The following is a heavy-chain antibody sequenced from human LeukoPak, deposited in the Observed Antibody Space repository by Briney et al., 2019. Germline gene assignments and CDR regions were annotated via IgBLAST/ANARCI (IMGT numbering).Heavy chain of an antibody. CDR3: ARDTYYYGSGSYSIFDY. J-gene: IGHJ4*02. D-gene: IGHD3-10*01. V-gene: IGHV4-4*07. Sequence: SETLSLTCTVSGGSISSYYWSWIRQPAGKGLEWIGRIYTSGSNNYNPSLKSRVTMSADTSKNQFSLKLSSVTAADTAVYYCARDTYYYGSGSYSIFDYWGQGTLVTVSS. CDR2: IYTSGSN. CDR1: GGSISSYY.